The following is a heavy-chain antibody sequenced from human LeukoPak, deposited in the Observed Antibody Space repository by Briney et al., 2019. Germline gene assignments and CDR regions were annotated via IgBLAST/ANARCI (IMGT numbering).Heavy chain of an antibody. Sequence: SETLSLTCAVYGVSFSGYYWSWIRQPPGKGLEWIGEINHSGSTNYNPSLKSRVAISVDTSKNQFSLKLSSVTAADTAVYYCARGLRGFDYWGQGTLVTVSS. CDR3: ARGLRGFDY. J-gene: IGHJ4*02. CDR2: INHSGST. CDR1: GVSFSGYY. V-gene: IGHV4-34*01. D-gene: IGHD5-12*01.